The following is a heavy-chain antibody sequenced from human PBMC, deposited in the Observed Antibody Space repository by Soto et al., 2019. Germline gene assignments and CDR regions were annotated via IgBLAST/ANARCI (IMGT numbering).Heavy chain of an antibody. Sequence: GGSLRLSCAASGFTFSSYAMSWVRQAPGKGLEWVSAISGSGGSTYYADSVKGRFTISRDNSKNTLYLQMNSLRAEDTAVYYCAKRYYYDSSGYYFLDYWGQGTLVTVSS. CDR3: AKRYYYDSSGYYFLDY. D-gene: IGHD3-22*01. V-gene: IGHV3-23*01. CDR2: ISGSGGST. CDR1: GFTFSSYA. J-gene: IGHJ4*02.